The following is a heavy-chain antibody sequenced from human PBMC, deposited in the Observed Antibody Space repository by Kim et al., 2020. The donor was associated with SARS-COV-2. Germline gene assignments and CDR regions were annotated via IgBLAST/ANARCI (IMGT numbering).Heavy chain of an antibody. V-gene: IGHV4-39*01. Sequence: SETLSLTCTVSGGSITSNTHYWGWIRQPPGKGLEWIGSIHYSGSISGNTYYNPSLKSRVTISGDTSKNQFSLRLRSVTTADTAVYYCVRRARYDNHWAGMNVWGQGTTVTVSS. CDR2: IHYSGSISGNT. J-gene: IGHJ6*02. D-gene: IGHD3-10*01. CDR1: GGSITSNTHY. CDR3: VRRARYDNHWAGMNV.